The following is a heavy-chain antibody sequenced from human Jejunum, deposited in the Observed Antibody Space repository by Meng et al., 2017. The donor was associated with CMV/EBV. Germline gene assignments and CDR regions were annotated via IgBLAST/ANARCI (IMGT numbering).Heavy chain of an antibody. CDR1: GVTFSSYA. D-gene: IGHD6-13*01. Sequence: SGVTFSSYAMNWVRQTPGKGLEWVSTITSGISTYYADSVKGRFTISRDNSKNTLYLEMNSLRAEDTAIYYCAKTQKLAQYDSFDIWGQGTMVTVSS. J-gene: IGHJ3*02. CDR2: ITSGIST. V-gene: IGHV3-23*01. CDR3: AKTQKLAQYDSFDI.